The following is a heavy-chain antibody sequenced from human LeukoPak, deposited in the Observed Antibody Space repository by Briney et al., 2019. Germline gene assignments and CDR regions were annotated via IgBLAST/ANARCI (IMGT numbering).Heavy chain of an antibody. Sequence: GGSLRLSCAASGFTFSSYAMSWVRQAPGKGLEWVSAISGSGGSTYYADSVKRRFTISRDNSNNTLYLQMNSLRAEDTAVYYCAKDSGGATDYWGQGTLVTVSS. V-gene: IGHV3-23*01. CDR1: GFTFSSYA. CDR2: ISGSGGST. D-gene: IGHD1-26*01. CDR3: AKDSGGATDY. J-gene: IGHJ4*02.